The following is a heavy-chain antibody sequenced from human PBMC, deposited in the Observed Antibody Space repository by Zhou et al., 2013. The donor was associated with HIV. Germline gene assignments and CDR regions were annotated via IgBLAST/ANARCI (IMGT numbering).Heavy chain of an antibody. CDR2: IIPILGIA. J-gene: IGHJ6*03. CDR1: GGTFSSYA. V-gene: IGHV1-69*04. CDR3: ARAGCSSTSCGGGTGYYYYYMDV. D-gene: IGHD2-2*01. Sequence: QVQLVQSGAEVKKPGSSVKVSCKASGGTFSSYAISWVRQAPGQGLEWMGRIIPILGIANYAQKFQGRVTITADKSTSTAYMELSSLRSEDTAVYYCARAGCSSTSCGGGTGYYYYYMDVVGTKGPRSPSP.